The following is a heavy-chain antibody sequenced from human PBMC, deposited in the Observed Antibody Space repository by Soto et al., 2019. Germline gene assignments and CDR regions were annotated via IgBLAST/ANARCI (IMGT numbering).Heavy chain of an antibody. CDR1: GYTFTSFG. CDR3: ARGYCSFTSCPFDF. CDR2: ISTYNGDT. D-gene: IGHD2-2*01. J-gene: IGHJ4*02. Sequence: ASVKVCCKASGYTFTSFGISWVRQVPGQGLEWMGWISTYNGDTNCAQHLQGRVTMTTDTSTSTAYMELRSLRSDDTAVYYCARGYCSFTSCPFDFWGQGALVTVSS. V-gene: IGHV1-18*01.